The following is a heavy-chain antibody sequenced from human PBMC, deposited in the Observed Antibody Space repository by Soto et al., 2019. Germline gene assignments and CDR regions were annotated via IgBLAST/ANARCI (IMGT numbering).Heavy chain of an antibody. V-gene: IGHV3-23*01. CDR3: AKGPYASGWYYFDY. J-gene: IGHJ4*02. CDR1: GFTFSDYA. D-gene: IGHD6-19*01. CDR2: ISGSGGST. Sequence: GGSLRLSCAASGFTFSDYAMSWVRQAPGKGLEWVSTISGSGGSTYYADSVKGRFTISRDNSKNTLYLQMNSLRAEDTAVYYCAKGPYASGWYYFDYWGQGTLVTVSS.